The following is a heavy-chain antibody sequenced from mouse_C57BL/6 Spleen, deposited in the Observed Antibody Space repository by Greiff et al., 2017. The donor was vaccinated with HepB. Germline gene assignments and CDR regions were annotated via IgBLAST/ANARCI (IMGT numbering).Heavy chain of an antibody. CDR2: INPSSGYT. Sequence: QVHVKQSGAELAKPGASVKLSCKASGYTFTSYWMHWVKQRPGQGLEWIGYINPSSGYTKYNQKFKDKATLTADKSSSTAYMQLSSLTYEDSAVYYCARAYYSNYVDYWGQGTTLTVSS. CDR1: GYTFTSYW. J-gene: IGHJ2*01. D-gene: IGHD2-5*01. V-gene: IGHV1-7*01. CDR3: ARAYYSNYVDY.